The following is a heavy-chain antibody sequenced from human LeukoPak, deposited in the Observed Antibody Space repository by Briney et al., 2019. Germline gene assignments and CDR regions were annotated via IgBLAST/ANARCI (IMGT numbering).Heavy chain of an antibody. CDR3: ARGPTISNNYYYYYGMDV. D-gene: IGHD3-3*01. J-gene: IGHJ6*02. CDR2: IYYSGST. V-gene: IGHV4-39*01. Sequence: PSETLSLTCTVSGGSISSSSFYWGWIRQPPGKGLDWIGSIYYSGSTYYSPSLKSRVTMSVDTSKNQFSLKLSSVTAADTAVYYCARGPTISNNYYYYYGMDVWGQGTTVTVSS. CDR1: GGSISSSSFY.